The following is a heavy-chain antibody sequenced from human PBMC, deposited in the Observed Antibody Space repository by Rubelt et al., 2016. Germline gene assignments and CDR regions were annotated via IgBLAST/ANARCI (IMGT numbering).Heavy chain of an antibody. CDR1: GYTFTSYA. CDR2: INAGNGNT. CDR3: AREGLAVAHDY. J-gene: IGHJ4*02. D-gene: IGHD6-19*01. Sequence: QVQLVQSGAEVKKPGASVKVSCKASGYTFTSYAMHWVRQAPGQRLEWMGWINAGNGNTKCSQKFQGRVTITRDTSASIAYMELSSLRSEDTAVYYCAREGLAVAHDYWGQGTLVTVSS. V-gene: IGHV1-3*01.